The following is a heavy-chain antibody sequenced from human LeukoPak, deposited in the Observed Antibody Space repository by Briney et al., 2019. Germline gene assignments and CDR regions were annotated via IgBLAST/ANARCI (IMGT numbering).Heavy chain of an antibody. CDR1: GFTFITYG. CDR3: ARGMTYHIY. J-gene: IGHJ4*02. Sequence: AGGSLRLSCAASGFTFITYGMTWVRQAPGKGLEWVANIKQDGNEKYYVDSVKGRFTISRDNAKNSLDLQMNSLRAEDTAVYYCARGMTYHIYWGQRVLVSVSS. D-gene: IGHD1-14*01. CDR2: IKQDGNEK. V-gene: IGHV3-7*01.